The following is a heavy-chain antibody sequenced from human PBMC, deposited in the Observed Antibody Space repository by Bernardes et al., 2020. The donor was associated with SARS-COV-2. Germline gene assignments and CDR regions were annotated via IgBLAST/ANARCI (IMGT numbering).Heavy chain of an antibody. CDR3: ARDQTYYDFWSGLNPVGEYYYYLCMDV. J-gene: IGHJ6*01. V-gene: IGHV3-30*01. Sequence: VWSLRLSCAASGFTFSSYAMHWVRQAPGKGLEWVAVISYDGSNKYYADSVKGRFTISRDNSNNTLYLQMNSLRAEDTAVYYCARDQTYYDFWSGLNPVGEYYYYLCMDVWRLGTADTVS. CDR1: GFTFSSYA. CDR2: ISYDGSNK. D-gene: IGHD3-3*01.